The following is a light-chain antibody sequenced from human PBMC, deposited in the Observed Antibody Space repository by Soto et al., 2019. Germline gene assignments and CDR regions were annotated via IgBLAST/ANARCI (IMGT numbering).Light chain of an antibody. J-gene: IGKJ5*01. CDR2: AAS. Sequence: DIQMTQSPSSVSASVVDRVTITCLASQSISSYLNWYQQKPGKAPKLLIYAASSLQSGVPSRFSGSGSGTDFTLTISSLQPEDFATYYCQQSYSTPPITFGQGTRLEIK. CDR3: QQSYSTPPIT. CDR1: QSISSY. V-gene: IGKV1-39*01.